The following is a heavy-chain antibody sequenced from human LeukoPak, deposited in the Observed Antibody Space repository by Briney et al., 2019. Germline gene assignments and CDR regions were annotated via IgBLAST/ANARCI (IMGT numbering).Heavy chain of an antibody. D-gene: IGHD3-22*01. CDR1: GFTFDNYG. J-gene: IGHJ4*02. Sequence: GGSLRLSCAASGFTFDNYGMSWVRQAPGKGLEWVSGINWNGGSTGYADSVKGRFTISRDNAKNSLYLQMNSLRAEDTALYYCARGGYYYDSSGYYSGDYWGQGTLVTVSS. CDR3: ARGGYYYDSSGYYSGDY. V-gene: IGHV3-20*04. CDR2: INWNGGST.